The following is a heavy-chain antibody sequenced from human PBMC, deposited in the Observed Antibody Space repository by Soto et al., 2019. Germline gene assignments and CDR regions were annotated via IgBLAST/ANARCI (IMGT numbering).Heavy chain of an antibody. Sequence: GGSLRLSCAASGFTFSSYAMHWVRQAPGKGLEWVAVISYDGSNKYYADSVKGRFTISRDNSTNTLYLQMNSLRAEDTAVYYCARSDNILTGYYSLFAFWCQRTLVTVSS. CDR2: ISYDGSNK. D-gene: IGHD3-9*01. J-gene: IGHJ4*02. CDR1: GFTFSSYA. CDR3: ARSDNILTGYYSLFAF. V-gene: IGHV3-30-3*01.